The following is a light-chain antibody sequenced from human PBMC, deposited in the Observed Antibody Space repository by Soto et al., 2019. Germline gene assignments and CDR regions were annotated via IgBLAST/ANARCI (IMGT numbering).Light chain of an antibody. CDR3: QQYNNWPMIT. CDR2: GAS. V-gene: IGKV3-15*01. J-gene: IGKJ5*01. Sequence: EIVITQSPATLSVSPGERATLSCRASQSVSSNLAWYQQKPGQAPRLLIYGASTRANGIPTRFSGSGSGTELTLTISSLQSEDFAVYDCQQYNNWPMITFGQGTRLEIK. CDR1: QSVSSN.